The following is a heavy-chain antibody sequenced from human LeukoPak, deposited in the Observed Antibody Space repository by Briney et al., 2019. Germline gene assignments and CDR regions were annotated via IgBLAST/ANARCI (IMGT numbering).Heavy chain of an antibody. CDR2: IYDSGTT. CDR1: GGSISRHY. J-gene: IGHJ6*03. CDR3: ARVSWFPGTSYYYMDV. V-gene: IGHV4-59*11. Sequence: SETLSLTCSVSGGSISRHYWSWIRQPPGKGLEWFGYIYDSGTTNYNPSLKSRVTISVDTSKNQFSLKLSSVTAADTAVYFCARVSWFPGTSYYYMDVWGKGTTVTVSS. D-gene: IGHD1-1*01.